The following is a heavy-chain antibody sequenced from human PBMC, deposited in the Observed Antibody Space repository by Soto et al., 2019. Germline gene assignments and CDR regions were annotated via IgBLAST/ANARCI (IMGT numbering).Heavy chain of an antibody. CDR2: IIPIFGTA. CDR3: ARARNYYDSSDIDY. CDR1: GGTCSSYA. Sequence: GASVKGSCKASGGTCSSYAISWVRQAPGQGLEWMGGIIPIFGTASYAQKFQGRVTMTRDTSTSTVYMELSSLRSEDTAVYYCARARNYYDSSDIDYWGQGTLVTVSS. V-gene: IGHV1-69*05. J-gene: IGHJ4*02. D-gene: IGHD3-22*01.